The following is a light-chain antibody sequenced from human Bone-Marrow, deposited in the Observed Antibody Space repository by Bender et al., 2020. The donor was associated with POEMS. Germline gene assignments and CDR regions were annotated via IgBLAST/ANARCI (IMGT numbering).Light chain of an antibody. CDR3: CSYADNHIWV. CDR1: GSDVGGYGL. V-gene: IGLV2-23*02. J-gene: IGLJ3*02. Sequence: QSELTQPPSVSGAPGQRVTISCTGTGSDVGGYGLVAWYQQHPGQAPKLIISDVSNRPSGISNRFSGSKSGNTASLTISGLQAEDEADFYCCSYADNHIWVFGGGTRLTVL. CDR2: DVS.